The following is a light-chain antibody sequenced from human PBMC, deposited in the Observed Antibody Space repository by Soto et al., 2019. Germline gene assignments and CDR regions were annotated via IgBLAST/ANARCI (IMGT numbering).Light chain of an antibody. J-gene: IGKJ1*01. V-gene: IGKV1-9*01. CDR3: QHYNSYSEA. CDR1: QGISSY. CDR2: AAS. Sequence: IQLTQSPSSLSASVGGRVTITCRASQGISSYLAWYQQKPGKAPKLLIYAASTLQSGVPSRFSGSGSGTEFTLTINSLQPDDFATYYCQHYNSYSEAFGQGTKVDIK.